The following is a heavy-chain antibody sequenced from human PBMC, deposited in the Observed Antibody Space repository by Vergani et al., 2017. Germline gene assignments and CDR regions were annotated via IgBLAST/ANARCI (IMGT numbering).Heavy chain of an antibody. V-gene: IGHV3-23*01. Sequence: EVQLLESGGGLVQPGGSLRLFCAASGFPFNNSAMNWVRQAPGKGLGWVSSINPRGDNTEFTDSVKGRFTISRDNSKSSLYLQMNSLRAEDTAIYYCATSGVYHIGSFDGFDIWGHGTMVTVSS. D-gene: IGHD2-21*01. CDR3: ATSGVYHIGSFDGFDI. CDR2: INPRGDNT. J-gene: IGHJ3*02. CDR1: GFPFNNSA.